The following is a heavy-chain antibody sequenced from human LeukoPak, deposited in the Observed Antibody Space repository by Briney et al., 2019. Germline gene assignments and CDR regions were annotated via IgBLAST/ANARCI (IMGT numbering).Heavy chain of an antibody. V-gene: IGHV1-46*01. CDR1: GYTFTSFD. J-gene: IGHJ6*02. CDR2: INPSDGNT. D-gene: IGHD2-15*01. CDR3: ARDGGYCSGGSCYSRPAYYYGMDV. Sequence: ASVKVSCKASGYTFTSFDMHWVRQAPGQGLEWMGLINPSDGNTRYAQKFQGGVTMTRDTSTSTVYMELSSLRSEDTAVYYCARDGGYCSGGSCYSRPAYYYGMDVWGQGTTVTVSS.